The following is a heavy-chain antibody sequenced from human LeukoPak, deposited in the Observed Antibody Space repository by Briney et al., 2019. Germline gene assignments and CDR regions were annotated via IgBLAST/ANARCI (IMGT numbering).Heavy chain of an antibody. D-gene: IGHD2-2*01. CDR1: GGTFSSYA. CDR3: ARDAGGCSSTSCYQRYYYYYGMDV. J-gene: IGHJ6*04. CDR2: IITIFSTT. Sequence: ASVKVSCKASGGTFSSYAISWVRQAPGQGLEWIGGIITIFSTTNYAQKHQGRVTITADQSTSTAYMELSRLRSEDTAVYYCARDAGGCSSTSCYQRYYYYYGMDVWGKGTTVTVSS. V-gene: IGHV1-69*13.